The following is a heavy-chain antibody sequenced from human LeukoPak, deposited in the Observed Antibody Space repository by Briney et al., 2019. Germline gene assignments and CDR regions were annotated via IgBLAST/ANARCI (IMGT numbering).Heavy chain of an antibody. J-gene: IGHJ4*02. Sequence: GXIRSKAYGGTTEYAASVKGRFTISRDDSKSIAYLQMNSLKTEDTAVYYCTRDGLHPGDCSSTSCYMDYWGQGTLVTVSS. CDR3: TRDGLHPGDCSSTSCYMDY. CDR2: IRSKAYGGTT. D-gene: IGHD2-2*02. V-gene: IGHV3-49*02.